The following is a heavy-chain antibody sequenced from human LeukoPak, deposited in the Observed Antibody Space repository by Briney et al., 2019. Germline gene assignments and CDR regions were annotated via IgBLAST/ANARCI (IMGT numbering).Heavy chain of an antibody. CDR3: ARDYYDRNDAFDI. CDR2: IYYSGST. CDR1: GGSIISYY. J-gene: IGHJ3*02. Sequence: SETLSLTCTVSGGSIISYYWSWIRQPPGKGLEWIGYIYYSGSTNYNPSLKSRVTISVDTSKNQFSLKLSSVTAADTAVYYCARDYYDRNDAFDIWGQGTMVTVSS. D-gene: IGHD3-22*01. V-gene: IGHV4-59*01.